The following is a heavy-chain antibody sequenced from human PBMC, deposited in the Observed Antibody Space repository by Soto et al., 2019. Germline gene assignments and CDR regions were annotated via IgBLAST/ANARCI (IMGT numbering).Heavy chain of an antibody. V-gene: IGHV1-69*04. Sequence: ASVKVSCKASGGTFSSYTISWVRQAPGQGLEWMGRIIPILGIANYAQKFQGRVTITADKSTSTAYMELSSLRSEDTAVYYCARDLGKGAGSWKQPYYPDYWGQGTLLTVST. CDR1: GGTFSSYT. CDR3: ARDLGKGAGSWKQPYYPDY. D-gene: IGHD6-13*01. J-gene: IGHJ4*02. CDR2: IIPILGIA.